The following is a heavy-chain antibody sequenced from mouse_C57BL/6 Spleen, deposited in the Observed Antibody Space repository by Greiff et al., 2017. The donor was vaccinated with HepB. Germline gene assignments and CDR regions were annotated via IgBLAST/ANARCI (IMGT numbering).Heavy chain of an antibody. CDR1: GYAFSSSW. CDR3: ARSAGSSPFDY. Sequence: VQLQQSGPELVKPGASVKISCKASGYAFSSSWMNWVKQRPGKGLEWIGRIYPGDGDTNYNGKFKGKATLTADKSSSTAYMQLSSLTSEDSAVYFCARSAGSSPFDYWGQGTTLTVSS. J-gene: IGHJ2*01. CDR2: IYPGDGDT. D-gene: IGHD1-1*01. V-gene: IGHV1-82*01.